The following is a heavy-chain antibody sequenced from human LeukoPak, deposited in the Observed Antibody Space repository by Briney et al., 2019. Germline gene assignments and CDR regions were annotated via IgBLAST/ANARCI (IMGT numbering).Heavy chain of an antibody. D-gene: IGHD6-13*01. J-gene: IGHJ6*02. CDR2: IGSSSSSM. CDR1: GFTFSSSS. V-gene: IGHV3-48*04. Sequence: GSLRLSCAASGFTFSSSSMNWVRQAPGKGLEWVSYIGSSSSSMFYTDSVKGRFTISRDNAKNSLYLQMNSLRAEDTAVYYCAGIPGEHYYGMDVWGQGTTVTVSS. CDR3: AGIPGEHYYGMDV.